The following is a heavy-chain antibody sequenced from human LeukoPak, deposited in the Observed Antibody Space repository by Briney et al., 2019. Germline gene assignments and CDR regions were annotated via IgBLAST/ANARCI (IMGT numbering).Heavy chain of an antibody. CDR2: IIPIFGTA. Sequence: GASVKVSCKASGGTFSSYAISWVRQAPGQGLEWMGGIIPIFGTANYAQTFQSRVTITTDESTSTAYMELSSLRSEDTAVYYCARPPLPYYYDSSGTKGYAFDIWGQGTMVTVSS. J-gene: IGHJ3*02. D-gene: IGHD3-22*01. V-gene: IGHV1-69*05. CDR3: ARPPLPYYYDSSGTKGYAFDI. CDR1: GGTFSSYA.